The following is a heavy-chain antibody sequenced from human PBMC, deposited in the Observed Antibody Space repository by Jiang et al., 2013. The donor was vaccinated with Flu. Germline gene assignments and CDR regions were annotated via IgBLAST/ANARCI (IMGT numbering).Heavy chain of an antibody. D-gene: IGHD2-15*01. CDR3: ARDVLYNLVSYCSGGSCYFGY. CDR2: ISAYNGNT. J-gene: IGHJ4*02. Sequence: WVRQAPGQGLEWMGWISAYNGNTNYAQKLQGRVTMTTDTSTSTAYMELRSLRSDDTAVYYCARDVLYNLVSYCSGGSCYFGYWGQGTLVTVSS. V-gene: IGHV1-18*01.